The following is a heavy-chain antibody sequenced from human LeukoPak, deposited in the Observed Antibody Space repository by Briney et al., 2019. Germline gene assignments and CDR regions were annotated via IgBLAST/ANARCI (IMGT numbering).Heavy chain of an antibody. J-gene: IGHJ4*02. Sequence: PGGSLRLSCAASGFTFSSYGMHWVRQAPGKGLEWVAVISYDGSNKYYADSVKGRFTISRDNSKNTLYLQMNSLRAEDTAVYYCAKVKGSRNYFDYWGQGTLVTVSS. CDR2: ISYDGSNK. CDR3: AKVKGSRNYFDY. V-gene: IGHV3-30*18. CDR1: GFTFSSYG.